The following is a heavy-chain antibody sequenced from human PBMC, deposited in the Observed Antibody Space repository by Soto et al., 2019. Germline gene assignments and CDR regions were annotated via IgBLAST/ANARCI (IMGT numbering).Heavy chain of an antibody. CDR1: GFTFSSYA. CDR3: AKDPAYYYGSGSPTLDY. J-gene: IGHJ4*02. V-gene: IGHV3-23*01. CDR2: ISGSGGST. Sequence: GGSLRLSCAASGFTFSSYAMSWVRQAPGKGLEWVSAISGSGGSTYYADSVKGRFTTSRDNSKNTLYLQMNSLRAEDTAVYYCAKDPAYYYGSGSPTLDYWGQGTLVTVSS. D-gene: IGHD3-10*01.